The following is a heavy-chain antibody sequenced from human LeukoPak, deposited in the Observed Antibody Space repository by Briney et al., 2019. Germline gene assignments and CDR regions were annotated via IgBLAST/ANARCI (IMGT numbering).Heavy chain of an antibody. V-gene: IGHV4-34*01. CDR2: INHSGST. CDR1: GGSFSGYY. J-gene: IGHJ2*01. D-gene: IGHD4-17*01. CDR3: ARGRLRSWYFDL. Sequence: SETLSLTCAVYGGSFSGYYWSWIRQPPGKGLEWIGEINHSGSTNYNPSLKSRVTISVDTSKNQFSLKLSSVTAADTAVYCCARGRLRSWYFDLWGRGTLVTVSS.